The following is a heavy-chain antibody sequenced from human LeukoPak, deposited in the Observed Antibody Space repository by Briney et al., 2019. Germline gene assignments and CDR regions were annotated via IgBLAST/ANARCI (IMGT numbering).Heavy chain of an antibody. V-gene: IGHV4-59*08. Sequence: SETLSLTCTVSGGSISSYYWSWIRQPPGKGLEWIGYIYTSGSTSSSPSLKSRVTISLDTFRNQFSLKLTSVTAADTALYYCARHSVGGNSAYWFFDLWGRGTLVTVSS. D-gene: IGHD4-23*01. CDR3: ARHSVGGNSAYWFFDL. J-gene: IGHJ2*01. CDR1: GGSISSYY. CDR2: IYTSGST.